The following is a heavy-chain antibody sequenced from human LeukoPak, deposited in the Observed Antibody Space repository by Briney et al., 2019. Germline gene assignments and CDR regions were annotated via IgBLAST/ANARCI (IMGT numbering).Heavy chain of an antibody. CDR2: ISYDGSNK. CDR1: GFTFSSSG. J-gene: IGHJ6*03. CDR3: ARDRGGDGYNYIYYYYYMDV. V-gene: IGHV3-30*03. Sequence: GRSLRLSCAASGFTFSSSGMHWVRQAPGKGLEWVAVISYDGSNKYYADSVKGRFTISRDNSKNTLYLQMNSLRAEDTAVYYCARDRGGDGYNYIYYYYYMDVWGKGTTVTVSS. D-gene: IGHD5-24*01.